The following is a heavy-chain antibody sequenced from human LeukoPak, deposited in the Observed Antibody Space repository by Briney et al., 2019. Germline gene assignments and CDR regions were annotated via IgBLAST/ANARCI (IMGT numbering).Heavy chain of an antibody. Sequence: ASVKVSCKASGYTFTGYYMHWVRQAPGQGLEWMGWINPNSGGTNYAQKFQGRVTMTRDTSISTAYMELSRLRSDDTAVYYCARTEDYDSRGYSEYWGQGTLVTVSS. CDR2: INPNSGGT. V-gene: IGHV1-2*02. CDR1: GYTFTGYY. D-gene: IGHD3-22*01. CDR3: ARTEDYDSRGYSEY. J-gene: IGHJ4*02.